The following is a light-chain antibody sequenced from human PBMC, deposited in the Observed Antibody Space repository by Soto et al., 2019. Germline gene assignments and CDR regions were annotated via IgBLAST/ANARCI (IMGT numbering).Light chain of an antibody. CDR2: DVS. CDR1: SRDVGGYNY. CDR3: SSYTSSSTLVV. V-gene: IGLV2-14*03. J-gene: IGLJ2*01. Sequence: QSALTQPASVSGSPGQSITISCTGTSRDVGGYNYVSWYQHHPGKAPKLMIYDVSNRPSGVSNRFSGSKSGNTASLTISGLQAEDEADYYCSSYTSSSTLVVFGGGTKLTV.